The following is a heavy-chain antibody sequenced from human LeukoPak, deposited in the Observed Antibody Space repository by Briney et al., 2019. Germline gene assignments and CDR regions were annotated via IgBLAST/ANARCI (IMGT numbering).Heavy chain of an antibody. CDR1: GFTFNRYG. CDR2: ISSDGNGK. D-gene: IGHD4-11*01. CDR3: AKRRHDYTDNFAREFDY. J-gene: IGHJ4*02. Sequence: PGGSLRLSCAASGFTFNRYGMHWVRQAPGKGLEWVAAISSDGNGKYYVDSVKGRFAISRDNSKNTLYLQMNSLRPEDTAVYYCAKRRHDYTDNFAREFDYWGQGTLVTVSS. V-gene: IGHV3-30*18.